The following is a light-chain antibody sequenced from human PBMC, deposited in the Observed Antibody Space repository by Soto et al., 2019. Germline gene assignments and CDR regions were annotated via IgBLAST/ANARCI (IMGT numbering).Light chain of an antibody. CDR1: QGVSSGY. Sequence: EIVLTQSPGTLSLSPGERATLSCRASQGVSSGYLAWYQQNPGQAPRLLIYGASTRATGVPTRISGSGSGTEFTLTISSLQSEDFAVYYCHQYDNWPKAFGQGTRLEIK. V-gene: IGKV3D-15*01. CDR2: GAS. J-gene: IGKJ5*01. CDR3: HQYDNWPKA.